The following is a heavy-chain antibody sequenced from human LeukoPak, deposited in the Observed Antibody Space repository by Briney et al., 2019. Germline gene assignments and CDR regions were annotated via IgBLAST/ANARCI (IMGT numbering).Heavy chain of an antibody. CDR1: GFTFSSYA. CDR2: ISGSGGST. D-gene: IGHD4-11*01. V-gene: IGHV3-23*01. CDR3: AIISNSHTDY. J-gene: IGHJ4*02. Sequence: GGSLRLSCAASGFTFSSYAMSWVRQAPGKGLEWVSVISGSGGSTYYADSVKGRFTTSRDNSKNTLYLQMNSLRAEDTALYYCAIISNSHTDYWGQGTLVTVSS.